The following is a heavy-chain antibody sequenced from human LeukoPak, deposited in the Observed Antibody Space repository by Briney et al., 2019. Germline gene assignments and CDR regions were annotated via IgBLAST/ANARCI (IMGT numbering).Heavy chain of an antibody. J-gene: IGHJ4*02. D-gene: IGHD4-17*01. CDR2: IYHSGST. CDR1: GGSISSGGYS. Sequence: SETLSLTCAVSGGSISSGGYSWSWIRQPPGKGLEWIGYIYHSGSTYYNPSLKSRVTISVDRSKNQFSLKLSSVTAADTAVYYCVAGGTTVTDFDYWGQGTLVTVSS. V-gene: IGHV4-30-2*01. CDR3: VAGGTTVTDFDY.